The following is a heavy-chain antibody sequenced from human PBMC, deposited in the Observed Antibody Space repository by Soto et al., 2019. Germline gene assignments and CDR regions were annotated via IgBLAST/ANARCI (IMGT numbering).Heavy chain of an antibody. J-gene: IGHJ3*02. CDR2: ISYDGSNK. V-gene: IGHV3-30*18. CDR1: GFTFSSYG. CDR3: AKDKGELVKGRYYYDSSGYPGAFDI. Sequence: GGSLRLSXAASGFTFSSYGMHWVRQAPGKGLEWVAVISYDGSNKYYADSVKGRFTISRDNSKNTLYLQMNSLRAEDTAVYYCAKDKGELVKGRYYYDSSGYPGAFDIWGQGTMVTVSS. D-gene: IGHD3-22*01.